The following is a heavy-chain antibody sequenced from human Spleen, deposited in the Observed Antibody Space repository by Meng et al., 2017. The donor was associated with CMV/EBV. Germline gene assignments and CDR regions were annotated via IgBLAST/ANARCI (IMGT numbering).Heavy chain of an antibody. CDR3: ARAGDGGLIAVAGTVYYYYGMDV. CDR2: INPNSGGT. CDR1: GYMFTGYY. J-gene: IGHJ6*02. Sequence: ASVKVSCKASGYMFTGYYVHWVRRAPGQGLEWMGWINPNSGGTNYAQNFQGRVTMTRDTSSSTAYMELNRLRSDDTAVYYCARAGDGGLIAVAGTVYYYYGMDVWGQGTTVTVSS. D-gene: IGHD6-19*01. V-gene: IGHV1-2*02.